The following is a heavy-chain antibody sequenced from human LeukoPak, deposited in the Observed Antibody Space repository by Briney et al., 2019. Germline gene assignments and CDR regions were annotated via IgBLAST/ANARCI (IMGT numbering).Heavy chain of an antibody. V-gene: IGHV4-38-2*02. Sequence: PSETLSLTCTVSGYSISSGYYWGWIRPPPGKGLEWIGSIYHSGSTYYNPSLKSRVTISVDTSKNQFSLKLSSVTAADTAVYYCARVHGWYFDLWGRGTLVTVSS. J-gene: IGHJ2*01. CDR1: GYSISSGYY. CDR3: ARVHGWYFDL. CDR2: IYHSGST.